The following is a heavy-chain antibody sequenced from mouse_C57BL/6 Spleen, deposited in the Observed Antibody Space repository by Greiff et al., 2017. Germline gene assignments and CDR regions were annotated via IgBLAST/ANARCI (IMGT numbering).Heavy chain of an antibody. Sequence: VQLQESGAELARPGASVKLSCKASGYTFTSYGISWVKQRTGQGLEWIGEIYPRSGNTYYNEKFKGKATLTADKSSSTAYMELRSLTSEDSAVYFCARRYDGYLFAYWGQGTLVTVSA. D-gene: IGHD2-3*01. J-gene: IGHJ3*01. V-gene: IGHV1-81*01. CDR2: IYPRSGNT. CDR3: ARRYDGYLFAY. CDR1: GYTFTSYG.